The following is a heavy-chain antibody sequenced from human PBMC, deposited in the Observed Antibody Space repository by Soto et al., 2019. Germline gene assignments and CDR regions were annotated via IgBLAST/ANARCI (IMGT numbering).Heavy chain of an antibody. CDR1: GFTFSSYW. CDR2: INPDGSTT. D-gene: IGHD6-19*01. J-gene: IGHJ4*02. V-gene: IGHV3-74*01. CDR3: ARVAVAAYHFDY. Sequence: EVQLVESGGGLVQPGGSLRLSCAASGFTFSSYWMHWVRQAPGKGLVWVSRINPDGSTTNYADSVMGRFTISRDNAKNTLYLPMNSLRAEDTAVYYCARVAVAAYHFDYWGQGTLVTVSS.